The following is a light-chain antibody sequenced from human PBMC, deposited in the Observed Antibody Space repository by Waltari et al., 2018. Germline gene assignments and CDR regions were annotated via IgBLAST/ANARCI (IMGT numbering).Light chain of an antibody. V-gene: IGKV3D-7*01. CDR3: QQDDSLPLT. CDR2: GAS. Sequence: VLTQSPATLSLSPGDSATLSCRASQRVSTSLSWYRQTPGQPPRLLIYGASKRATYIPARFSGSGFGTDFTLTISSLQPEDFAVYYCQQDDSLPLTFGGGTRMEI. CDR1: QRVSTS. J-gene: IGKJ4*01.